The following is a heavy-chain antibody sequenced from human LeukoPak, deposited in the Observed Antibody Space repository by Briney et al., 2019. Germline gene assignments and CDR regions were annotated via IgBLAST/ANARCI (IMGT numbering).Heavy chain of an antibody. J-gene: IGHJ4*02. CDR2: ISGSGRTT. V-gene: IGHV3-23*01. D-gene: IGHD2-15*01. Sequence: TGGSLRLSCAASGLTFSNHAMSWVRQTPGEGPQWVSVISGSGRTTEYADSVKGRFTISRANSKNTLSLQMNSLRVEDTAIYYCAKNVVVKRYIDYWGQGTLVTVSS. CDR1: GLTFSNHA. CDR3: AKNVVVKRYIDY.